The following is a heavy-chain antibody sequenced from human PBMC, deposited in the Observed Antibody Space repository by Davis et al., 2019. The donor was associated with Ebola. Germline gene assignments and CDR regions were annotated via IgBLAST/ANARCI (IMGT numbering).Heavy chain of an antibody. D-gene: IGHD3-22*01. J-gene: IGHJ4*02. CDR2: ITSSSGST. Sequence: PGGSLCLSCAASGFTFSSFAMTWARQAPGKGLEWVSAITSSSGSTYYADSVKGRFTISRDNNKNSLYLQMNDLRNEDTAFYYCVRTESYEYDTSGSLFDYWGQGTLVTVSS. CDR1: GFTFSSFA. V-gene: IGHV3-23*01. CDR3: VRTESYEYDTSGSLFDY.